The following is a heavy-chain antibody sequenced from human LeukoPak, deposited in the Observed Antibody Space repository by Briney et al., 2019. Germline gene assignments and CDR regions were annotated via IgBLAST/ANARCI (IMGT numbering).Heavy chain of an antibody. D-gene: IGHD3-22*01. Sequence: GESLKISCKGSGYSFTSYWIGWVRQMPGKGLEWMGIIYPGDSDTRYSPSFQGQVTISADKSISTAYVQWSSLNASDTAMYYCARVRYYYDSSGYYPDAFDIWGQGTMVTVSS. V-gene: IGHV5-51*01. CDR2: IYPGDSDT. J-gene: IGHJ3*02. CDR3: ARVRYYYDSSGYYPDAFDI. CDR1: GYSFTSYW.